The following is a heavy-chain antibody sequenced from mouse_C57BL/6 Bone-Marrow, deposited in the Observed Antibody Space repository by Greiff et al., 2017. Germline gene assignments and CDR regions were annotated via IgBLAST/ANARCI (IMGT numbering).Heavy chain of an antibody. Sequence: QVQLQQSGAELARPGASVKLSCKASGYTFTSYGISWVKQRTGQGLEWIGEIYPSSGTTYYNEKFKGKDTLTADKSSSTAYMELRSLTSEDSAVYFCARRNFFAYWGQGTLVTVSA. CDR2: IYPSSGTT. CDR1: GYTFTSYG. CDR3: ARRNFFAY. V-gene: IGHV1-81*01. J-gene: IGHJ3*01.